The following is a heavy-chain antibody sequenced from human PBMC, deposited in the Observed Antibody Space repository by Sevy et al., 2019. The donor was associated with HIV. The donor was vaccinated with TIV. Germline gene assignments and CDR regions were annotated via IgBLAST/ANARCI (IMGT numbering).Heavy chain of an antibody. CDR2: ISGSSNYI. V-gene: IGHV3-21*01. CDR3: ARGPPDGSYDYFDY. CDR1: GFTFSSYN. Sequence: GGSLRLSCAASGFTFSSYNMNWVRQAPGKGLEWVSSISGSSNYIYYADSMKGRFTISRDNAKNSLYLQMNSLRAEDTAVYYCARGPPDGSYDYFDYWGPGTLVTVSS. D-gene: IGHD1-26*01. J-gene: IGHJ4*02.